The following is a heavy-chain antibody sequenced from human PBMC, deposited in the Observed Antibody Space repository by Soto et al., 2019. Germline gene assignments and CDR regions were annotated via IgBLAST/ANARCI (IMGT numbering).Heavy chain of an antibody. CDR3: AISVVAATPLYYYYGMDV. CDR2: INPNSGGT. J-gene: IGHJ6*02. V-gene: IGHV1-2*04. D-gene: IGHD2-15*01. CDR1: GYTFNGYY. Sequence: ASVKVSCKASGYTFNGYYMHWVRQAPGQGLEKMGWINPNSGGTNYAQKFQGWVTMTRDTSISTAYMELSRLRSDDTAVYYCAISVVAATPLYYYYGMDVWGQGTTVTVSS.